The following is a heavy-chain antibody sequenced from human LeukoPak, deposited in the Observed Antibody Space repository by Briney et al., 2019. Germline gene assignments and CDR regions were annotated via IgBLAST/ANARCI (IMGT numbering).Heavy chain of an antibody. D-gene: IGHD5-24*01. CDR2: ISYDGSNK. CDR1: GFTFSSYG. V-gene: IGHV3-30*18. CDR3: AKDFLRDAYNLAAFRAFDY. Sequence: PGGSLRLSCAASGFTFSSYGFHWVRQAPGKGLEWVAVISYDGSNKYYADSVKGRFTISRDNSKNTLYLEMNSLRAEDTAVYYCAKDFLRDAYNLAAFRAFDYWGQGTLVTVSS. J-gene: IGHJ4*02.